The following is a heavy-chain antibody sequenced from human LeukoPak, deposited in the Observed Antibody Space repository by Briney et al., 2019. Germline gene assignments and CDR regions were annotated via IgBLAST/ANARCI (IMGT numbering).Heavy chain of an antibody. V-gene: IGHV3-21*01. Sequence: GGSLRLSCAASGFTFSSYSMNWVRQAPGKGLEWVSSISSSSSYIYYADSVRGRFTISRDNSKNSLYLQMNSLRAEDAAVYYCAKRGVADTAMAYYYYYYMDVWGKGTTVTVSS. CDR3: AKRGVADTAMAYYYYYYMDV. CDR1: GFTFSSYS. CDR2: ISSSSSYI. D-gene: IGHD5-18*01. J-gene: IGHJ6*03.